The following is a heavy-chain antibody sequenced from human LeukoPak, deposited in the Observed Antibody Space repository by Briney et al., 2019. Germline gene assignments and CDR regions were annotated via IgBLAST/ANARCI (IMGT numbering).Heavy chain of an antibody. D-gene: IGHD3-3*01. CDR2: ISGSGDRT. CDR3: AKDLYQAIFINLNWFDP. J-gene: IGHJ5*02. Sequence: PGGSLRLSCATSGFTFGTHSMSWVRQAQGKGLEWVSGISGSGDRTHYADSVKGRFTISRDNSKNTVTLQMNSLTVDDTAVYYCAKDLYQAIFINLNWFDPWGQGTLVTVSS. CDR1: GFTFGTHS. V-gene: IGHV3-23*01.